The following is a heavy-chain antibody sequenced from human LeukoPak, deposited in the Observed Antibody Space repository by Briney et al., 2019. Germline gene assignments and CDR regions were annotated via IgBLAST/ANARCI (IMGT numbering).Heavy chain of an antibody. CDR1: GFTFSSYG. CDR3: AREGTTLQFDY. V-gene: IGHV3-23*01. D-gene: IGHD1-26*01. J-gene: IGHJ4*02. Sequence: PGGSLRLSCAASGFTFSSYGMSWVRQAPGKGLEWISGISGSGGSTSYVDSVKGRFTISRDNSKNTLYLQMGSLRAEDMAVYYCAREGTTLQFDYWGQGTLVTVSS. CDR2: ISGSGGST.